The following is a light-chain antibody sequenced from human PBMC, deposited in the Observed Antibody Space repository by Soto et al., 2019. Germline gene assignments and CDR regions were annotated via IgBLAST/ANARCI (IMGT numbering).Light chain of an antibody. CDR3: QQYGSSPRT. J-gene: IGKJ1*01. CDR2: DTS. V-gene: IGKV3-20*01. Sequence: EVVLTQSPATLSVSPGEGVTLSCRASQGIGDTLAWYQHKPGQTPRRLIYDTSARATGVPARFSGSGSGTDFTLTISRLEPEDFAVYYCQQYGSSPRTFGQGTKVDIK. CDR1: QGIGDT.